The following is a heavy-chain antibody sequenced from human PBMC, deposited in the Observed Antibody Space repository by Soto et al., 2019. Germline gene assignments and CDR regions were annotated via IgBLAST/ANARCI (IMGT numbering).Heavy chain of an antibody. CDR3: ARGSGRPRGGMDV. D-gene: IGHD6-19*01. Sequence: GSLRLSCAASGFTFSSYAMSWVRQAPGKGLEWVAVIWYDGSNKYYADSVKGRFTISRDNSKNTLYLQMNSLRAEDTAVYYCARGSGRPRGGMDVWGQGTTVTVSS. V-gene: IGHV3-33*08. J-gene: IGHJ6*02. CDR1: GFTFSSYA. CDR2: IWYDGSNK.